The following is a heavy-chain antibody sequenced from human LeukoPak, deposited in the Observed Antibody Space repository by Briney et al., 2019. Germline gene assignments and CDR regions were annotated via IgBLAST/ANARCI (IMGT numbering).Heavy chain of an antibody. Sequence: PGGSLRLSCAASGFTFSDFYMSWIRQAPGKGLEWISYISGSGSTIYYADSIKGRFTISRDNAKNSLYLQMNSLRAEDTAVYFCAREPDYDFWSGYYFWGQGTLVTVSS. CDR1: GFTFSDFY. V-gene: IGHV3-11*04. CDR2: ISGSGSTI. D-gene: IGHD3-3*01. CDR3: AREPDYDFWSGYYF. J-gene: IGHJ4*02.